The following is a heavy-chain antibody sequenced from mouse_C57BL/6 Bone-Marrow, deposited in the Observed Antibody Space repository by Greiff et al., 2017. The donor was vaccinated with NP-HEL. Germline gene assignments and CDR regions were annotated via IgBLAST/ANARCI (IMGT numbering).Heavy chain of an antibody. J-gene: IGHJ2*01. D-gene: IGHD1-1*02. CDR3: ARDRGYGFDY. CDR2: ITSDGSRT. CDR1: FFPFPYSS. Sequence: DVLLVESEAGLVPPGRSLTLSFTASFFPFPYSSLPFFLPLPFPFLSFLSNITSDGSRTYYLDSLKSRFIISRNNAKNILYLQMSMLKSEDTATYYCARDRGYGFDYWGQGTTLTVTS. V-gene: IGHV5-16*01.